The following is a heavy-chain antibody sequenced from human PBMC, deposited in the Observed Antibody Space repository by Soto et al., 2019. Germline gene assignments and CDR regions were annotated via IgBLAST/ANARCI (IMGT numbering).Heavy chain of an antibody. CDR2: IIPILGIA. CDR1: GGTFSSYT. V-gene: IGHV1-69*02. J-gene: IGHJ6*03. Sequence: QVQLVQSGAEVKKPGSSVKVSCKASGGTFSSYTISWVRQAPGQGLEWMGRIIPILGIANYAQKFQGRVTMTADKSTSTAYMELRSLRSEDTAVYYCARGYCSSTSCYGGYYYYYMDVWGKGTTVTVSS. CDR3: ARGYCSSTSCYGGYYYYYMDV. D-gene: IGHD2-2*01.